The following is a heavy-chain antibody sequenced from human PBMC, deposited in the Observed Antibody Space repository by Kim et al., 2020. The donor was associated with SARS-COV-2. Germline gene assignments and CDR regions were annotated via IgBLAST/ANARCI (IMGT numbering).Heavy chain of an antibody. Sequence: DSVKGRFTISRDNAKNSLYLQMNSLRAEDTAVYYCAREGIAAAAGRGLDVWGQGTTVTVSS. CDR3: AREGIAAAAGRGLDV. V-gene: IGHV3-48*03. J-gene: IGHJ6*02. D-gene: IGHD6-13*01.